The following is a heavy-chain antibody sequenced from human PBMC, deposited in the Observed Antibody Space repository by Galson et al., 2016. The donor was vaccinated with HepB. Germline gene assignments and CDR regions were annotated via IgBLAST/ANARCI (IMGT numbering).Heavy chain of an antibody. Sequence: SLRLSCAASGFTFSHYGMHWVRQAPGKGLEWVAVIWYDRGKEYYTESVKGRFTISRDNPKNTLYPEMNTSRVEDTAVYFCARGSSSRSIYYYYYYTMDVWGQGTTVTVSS. CDR3: ARGSSSRSIYYYYYYTMDV. V-gene: IGHV3-33*01. CDR2: IWYDRGKE. J-gene: IGHJ6*02. D-gene: IGHD6-6*01. CDR1: GFTFSHYG.